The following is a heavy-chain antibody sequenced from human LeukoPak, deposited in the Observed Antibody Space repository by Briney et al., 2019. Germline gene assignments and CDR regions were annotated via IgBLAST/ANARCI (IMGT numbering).Heavy chain of an antibody. CDR3: ARDMGGKRYYFDY. J-gene: IGHJ4*02. D-gene: IGHD1-26*01. V-gene: IGHV4-4*07. Sequence: PSETLSLTCSVSGGSISSYYWSWIRQPAGKGLEWFGRIYSSGSTTYNPSLKSRVTMSVDTSKNQFSLKLSSLTAADTAVYYCARDMGGKRYYFDYWGQGTLVTVSS. CDR2: IYSSGST. CDR1: GGSISSYY.